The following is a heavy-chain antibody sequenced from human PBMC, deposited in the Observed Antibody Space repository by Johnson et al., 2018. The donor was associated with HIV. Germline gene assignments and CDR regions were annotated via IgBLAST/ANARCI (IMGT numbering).Heavy chain of an antibody. CDR2: ISWNSGSI. D-gene: IGHD2/OR15-2a*01. V-gene: IGHV3-9*01. CDR3: ARDNSASYAFDI. J-gene: IGHJ3*02. Sequence: VQLVESGGGLVQPGRSLRLSCAASGFTFDDYAMYWVRQAPGKGLEWVSGISWNSGSISYADSVKGRFTISRDNAKSSLYLQMNSLRAEDTAFYYCARDNSASYAFDIWGQGTMVTVSS. CDR1: GFTFDDYA.